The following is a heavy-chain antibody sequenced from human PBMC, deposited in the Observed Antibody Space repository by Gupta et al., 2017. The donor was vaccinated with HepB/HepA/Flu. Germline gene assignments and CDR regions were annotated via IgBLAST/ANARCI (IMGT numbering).Heavy chain of an antibody. J-gene: IGHJ6*03. V-gene: IGHV3-7*01. CDR1: GFTFSSYW. CDR3: ATIPKTFYYYMDV. Sequence: EVQLVESGGDLVQPGESLRLSCAASGFTFSSYWMTWVRQAPGKGLEWVANIKHDGSDKYYVDSVKGRFTISRDNAKNSVYLQMNSLRAEDTAVYYCATIPKTFYYYMDVWGQGTTVTVSS. CDR2: IKHDGSDK.